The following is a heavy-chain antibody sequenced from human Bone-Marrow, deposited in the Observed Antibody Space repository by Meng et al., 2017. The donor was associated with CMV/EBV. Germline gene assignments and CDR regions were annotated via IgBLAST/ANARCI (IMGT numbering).Heavy chain of an antibody. CDR2: IYYSGST. D-gene: IGHD3-9*01. CDR1: GGSISSYY. V-gene: IGHV4-59*01. J-gene: IGHJ1*01. Sequence: SETLSLTCTVSGGSISSYYWSWIRQPPGKGLEWIGYIYYSGSTNYNPSLKSRVTISVDTSKNQFSLKLSSVTAADTAVYYCVRGYDILTSLWGQGNLVTVYS. CDR3: VRGYDILTSL.